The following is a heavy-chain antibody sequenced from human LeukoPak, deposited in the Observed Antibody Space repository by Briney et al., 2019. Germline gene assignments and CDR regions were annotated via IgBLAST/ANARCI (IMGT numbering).Heavy chain of an antibody. D-gene: IGHD6-19*01. CDR3: ARGNEAVAGTVIDY. J-gene: IGHJ4*02. CDR1: GNSVSSNSAA. V-gene: IGHV6-1*01. Sequence: SQTLSLTCAISGNSVSSNSAAWNWIRQSPSRGLEWLGRTYYRSKWYNDYALSVKSRITINPDTSKNQFSLQLNSVTPEDTAVYYCARGNEAVAGTVIDYWGQGTLVTVSS. CDR2: TYYRSKWYN.